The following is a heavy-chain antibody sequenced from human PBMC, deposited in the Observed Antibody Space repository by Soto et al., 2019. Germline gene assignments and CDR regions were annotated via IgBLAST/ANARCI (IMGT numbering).Heavy chain of an antibody. CDR2: IYWDDDK. Sequence: QITLKESGPTLVKPTQTLTLTCTFSGFSLSTTGVGVGWIRQPPGKALEWLAVIYWDDDKWYRPSLKTRLTITKDTSKNQVVLTMTNMDPVDTATYYCARREAVTYALDMWGQGTMVTVSS. J-gene: IGHJ3*02. V-gene: IGHV2-5*02. CDR3: ARREAVTYALDM. CDR1: GFSLSTTGVG. D-gene: IGHD4-17*01.